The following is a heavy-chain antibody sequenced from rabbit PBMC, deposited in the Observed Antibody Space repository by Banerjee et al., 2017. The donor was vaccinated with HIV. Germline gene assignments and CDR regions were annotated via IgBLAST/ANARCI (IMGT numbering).Heavy chain of an antibody. J-gene: IGHJ4*01. CDR3: ARDLWYPLNL. D-gene: IGHD7-1*01. CDR1: GFTLSSYW. Sequence: QEQLEESGGGLVKPEGSLTLTCKASGFTLSSYWMCWVRQAPGKGLEWIACINTNTGNTVYASWAKGPFTISKTSSTTVTLQMTSLTAADTATYFCARDLWYPLNLWGPGTLVTVS. CDR2: INTNTGNT. V-gene: IGHV1S45*01.